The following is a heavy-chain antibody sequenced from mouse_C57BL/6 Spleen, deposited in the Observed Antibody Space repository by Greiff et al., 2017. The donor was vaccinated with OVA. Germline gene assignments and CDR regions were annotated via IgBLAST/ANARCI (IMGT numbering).Heavy chain of an antibody. Sequence: QVQLQQSGAELVKPGASVKLSCKASGYTFTEYTIHWVKQRPGQGLEWIGWFYPGSGSIKYNEKFKDKATLTVDKSSSTVYMELSRLTSEDSAVYFYARLEEVYYGNYVYAMDYWGQGTSVTVSS. CDR2: FYPGSGSI. V-gene: IGHV1-62-2*01. D-gene: IGHD2-1*01. CDR1: GYTFTEYT. J-gene: IGHJ4*01. CDR3: ARLEEVYYGNYVYAMDY.